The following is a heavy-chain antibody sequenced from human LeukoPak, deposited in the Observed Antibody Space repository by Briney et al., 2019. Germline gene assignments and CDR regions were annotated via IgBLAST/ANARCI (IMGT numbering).Heavy chain of an antibody. Sequence: ASVKVSCKASGYTFTGYYMHWVRQAPGQGLERMGWINPNSGGTNYAQKFQGRVTMTRDTSISTAYMELSRLRSDDTAVYYCARLSTGVVPAARDYWGQGTLVTVSS. J-gene: IGHJ4*02. CDR1: GYTFTGYY. CDR2: INPNSGGT. D-gene: IGHD2-2*01. CDR3: ARLSTGVVPAARDY. V-gene: IGHV1-2*02.